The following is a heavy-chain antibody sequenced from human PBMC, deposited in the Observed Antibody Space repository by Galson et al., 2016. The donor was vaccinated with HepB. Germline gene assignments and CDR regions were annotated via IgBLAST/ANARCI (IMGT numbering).Heavy chain of an antibody. D-gene: IGHD4-17*01. CDR1: GFTVSSNY. J-gene: IGHJ6*02. Sequence: SLRLSCAASGFTVSSNYMIWVRQAPGKGLEWVSLINSGGSTYYEDSVKGRFTISRDNSKNTLYLQIKSLRAEDTAVYYCAGGLVDYAPGYYYYGMDVWGQGTTVTVSS. CDR2: INSGGST. CDR3: AGGLVDYAPGYYYYGMDV. V-gene: IGHV3-53*01.